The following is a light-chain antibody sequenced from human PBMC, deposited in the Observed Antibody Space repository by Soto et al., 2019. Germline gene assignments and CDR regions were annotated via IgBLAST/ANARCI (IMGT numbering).Light chain of an antibody. CDR3: AAWDDSLSGSWV. Sequence: QSALTQPASVSGSPGQSITISCTGTSSDVGGYNYVSWYQQLPGTAPKLLIYSNNQRPSGVPDRFSGSKSGTSASLAISGLRSEDEADYYCAAWDDSLSGSWVFGGGTKVTVL. J-gene: IGLJ3*02. CDR2: SNN. V-gene: IGLV1-47*02. CDR1: SSDVGGYNY.